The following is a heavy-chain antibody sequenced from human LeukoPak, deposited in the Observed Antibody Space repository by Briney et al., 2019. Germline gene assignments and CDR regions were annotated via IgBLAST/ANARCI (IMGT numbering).Heavy chain of an antibody. CDR2: ISAYNGNT. CDR3: ARDPGDVLRYFDWSYGMDV. Sequence: AASVMVSCKASGYTFTSYGISWVRQAPGQGLEWMGWISAYNGNTNYAQKLQGRVTMTTDTSTSTAYMELRSLRSDDTAVYYCARDPGDVLRYFDWSYGMDVWGQGTTVTVSS. D-gene: IGHD3-9*01. CDR1: GYTFTSYG. J-gene: IGHJ6*02. V-gene: IGHV1-18*01.